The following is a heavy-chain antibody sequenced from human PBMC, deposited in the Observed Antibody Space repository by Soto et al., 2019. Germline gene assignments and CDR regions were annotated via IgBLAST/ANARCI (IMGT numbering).Heavy chain of an antibody. J-gene: IGHJ6*02. D-gene: IGHD3-3*01. V-gene: IGHV1-18*01. Sequence: QVQLVQSGAEVKKPGASVKVSCKASGYTFTSYGISWVRPSPGQGLEWMGWISAYNGNTNYAKKLQGRVTMTTDTSTSTAYMELRRLRSDDTAVYYCARVEYYEFWSVPTGVMYVWGQGTTVTVSS. CDR1: GYTFTSYG. CDR2: ISAYNGNT. CDR3: ARVEYYEFWSVPTGVMYV.